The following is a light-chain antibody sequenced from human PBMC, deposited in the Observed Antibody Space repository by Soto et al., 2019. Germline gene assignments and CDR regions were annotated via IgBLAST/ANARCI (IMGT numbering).Light chain of an antibody. V-gene: IGKV4-1*01. J-gene: IGKJ5*01. CDR2: WAS. CDR1: QSVLSNSNNKNY. CDR3: QQYFTTPIT. Sequence: DIVMTQSPDSLAVSLGERATINCKSSQSVLSNSNNKNYLAWYQQTPGQPPRLLISWASTREFGVPDRFSGSEYGTDFTLTISSLQAEDVAVYYCQQYFTTPITFGQGTRLEIK.